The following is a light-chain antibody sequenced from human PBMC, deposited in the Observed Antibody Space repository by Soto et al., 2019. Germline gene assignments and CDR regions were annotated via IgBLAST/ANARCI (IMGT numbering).Light chain of an antibody. V-gene: IGKV1-39*01. Sequence: DIQVTQSPSSLSASVGDRVTITCRASQTISRFVNWYQQKPGKAPKVLISTASTLQSGVPSRFSGSGSGTDFTLTISPLQPEDFATYYCQQSFDAPITFGQGTRLEIK. CDR1: QTISRF. CDR3: QQSFDAPIT. CDR2: TAS. J-gene: IGKJ5*01.